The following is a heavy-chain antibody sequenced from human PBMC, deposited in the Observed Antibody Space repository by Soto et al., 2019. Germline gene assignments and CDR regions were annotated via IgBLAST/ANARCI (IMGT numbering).Heavy chain of an antibody. V-gene: IGHV3-30*03. J-gene: IGHJ6*02. CDR2: ISYDGSNK. D-gene: IGHD2-21*01. CDR3: ARVGGDNLPPYYYGMDV. CDR1: GFTFSSYG. Sequence: QVQLVESGGGVVQPGRSLRLSCAASGFTFSSYGMHWVRQAPGKGLEWVAVISYDGSNKYYADSVKGRFTISRDNSKNTLYLQMNSLRAEDTAVYYCARVGGDNLPPYYYGMDVWGQGTTVTVSS.